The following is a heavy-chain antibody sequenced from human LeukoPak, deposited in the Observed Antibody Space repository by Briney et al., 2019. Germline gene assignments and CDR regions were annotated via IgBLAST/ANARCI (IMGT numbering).Heavy chain of an antibody. CDR3: ARRSIPFDY. CDR1: GYSISSGYY. D-gene: IGHD6-6*01. V-gene: IGHV4-38-2*01. Sequence: PSETLSLTCAVSGYSISSGYYWGWIRQPPGKGLEWIGSIYHSGSTYYNPSLKSRVTISVDTSKNQFSLKLSSETAADTAVYYCARRSIPFDYWGQGTLVTVSS. J-gene: IGHJ4*02. CDR2: IYHSGST.